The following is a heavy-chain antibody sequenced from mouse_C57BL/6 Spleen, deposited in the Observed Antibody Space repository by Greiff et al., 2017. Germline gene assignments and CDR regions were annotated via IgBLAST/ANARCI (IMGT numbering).Heavy chain of an antibody. J-gene: IGHJ3*01. D-gene: IGHD2-4*01. CDR3: ARLDYDGVWFGY. CDR2: IHPNSGST. CDR1: GYTFTSYW. V-gene: IGHV1-64*01. Sequence: QVQLQQPGAELVKPGASVKLSCKASGYTFTSYWMHWVKQRPGQGLEWIGMIHPNSGSTNYNEKFKSKATLTVDKSSSTAYMQLSSLTSEDSAVYDCARLDYDGVWFGYWGQGTLVTVSA.